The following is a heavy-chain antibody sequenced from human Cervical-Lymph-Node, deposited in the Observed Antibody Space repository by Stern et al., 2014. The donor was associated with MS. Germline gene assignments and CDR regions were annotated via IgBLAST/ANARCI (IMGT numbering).Heavy chain of an antibody. CDR1: GFTFSHYA. Sequence: VQLVESGGGVVQPGRSLRLSCAASGFTFSHYAMHWVRQAPGKGLEWVAVIWYDGSDKYYADSVTGRLPISRDNSKHNLYLQMNSLRSEDTAVYYCAKAVGAHNWFDPWGQGTWSPSPQ. CDR3: AKAVGAHNWFDP. J-gene: IGHJ5*02. V-gene: IGHV3-30*18. CDR2: IWYDGSDK. D-gene: IGHD1-26*01.